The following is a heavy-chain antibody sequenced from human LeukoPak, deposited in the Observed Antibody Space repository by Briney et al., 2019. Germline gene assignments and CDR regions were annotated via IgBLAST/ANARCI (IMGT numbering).Heavy chain of an antibody. D-gene: IGHD5-24*01. Sequence: ASVKVSCKASGYTFTSYDINWVRQATGQGLEWMGWMNPNSGNTGYAQKFQGRVTMTRNTSISTAYMELSSLRSEDTAVYYCARCDGERWLQKFFWGSQAEGNWFDPWGQGTLVTVSS. CDR2: MNPNSGNT. CDR3: ARCDGERWLQKFFWGSQAEGNWFDP. V-gene: IGHV1-8*01. J-gene: IGHJ5*02. CDR1: GYTFTSYD.